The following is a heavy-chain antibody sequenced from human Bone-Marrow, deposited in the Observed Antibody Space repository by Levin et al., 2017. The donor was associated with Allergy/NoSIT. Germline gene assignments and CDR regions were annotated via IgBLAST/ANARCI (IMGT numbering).Heavy chain of an antibody. CDR2: VYASGTS. J-gene: IGHJ4*02. Sequence: SETLSLTCSVSGGSLFSYYWTWVRQPAGKGLEWIGRVYASGTSNYNPSLKSRVIMSIDTSQNQFPLRLTSMTAADTAVYYCAGVRFMSHFHSSEYYFDSWGQGTQVIVSS. CDR1: GGSLFSYY. D-gene: IGHD3-22*01. V-gene: IGHV4-4*07. CDR3: AGVRFMSHFHSSEYYFDS.